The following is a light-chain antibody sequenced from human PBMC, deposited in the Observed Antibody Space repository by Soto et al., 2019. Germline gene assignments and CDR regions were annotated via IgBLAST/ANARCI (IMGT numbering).Light chain of an antibody. J-gene: IGLJ1*01. Sequence: QSVLTQPPSASDTPGQSVTISCSGSSSNIGINTVDWFQQLPGTAPKLLIYNNNQRPSGVPDRFSGSKSGTSASLAISGLQSEDESDYYCAAWDDSLNGYVFGTGTKVTVL. CDR3: AAWDDSLNGYV. V-gene: IGLV1-44*01. CDR2: NNN. CDR1: SSNIGINT.